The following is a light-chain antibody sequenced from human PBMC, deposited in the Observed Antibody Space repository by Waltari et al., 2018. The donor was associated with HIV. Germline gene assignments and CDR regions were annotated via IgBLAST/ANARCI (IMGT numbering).Light chain of an antibody. CDR3: QVWDSSSDHVL. CDR1: NIERKS. CDR2: YDS. Sequence: SSVPTQPPPASVPPGTSPMIPWGGNNIERKSVHWYQQKAGQAPMLLIYYDSDRPSGIPERFSGSNSGNTATLAISRVGDGDEADYYCQVWDSSSDHVLFGGGTKLTVL. V-gene: IGLV3-21*04. J-gene: IGLJ2*01.